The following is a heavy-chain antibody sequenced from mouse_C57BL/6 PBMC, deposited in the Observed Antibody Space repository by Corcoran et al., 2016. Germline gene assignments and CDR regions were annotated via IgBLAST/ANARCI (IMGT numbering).Heavy chain of an antibody. CDR2: INTYSGVP. D-gene: IGHD1-1*01. V-gene: IGHV9-3*01. CDR3: AGGSPYVDY. Sequence: QIPLVHSGPELTKPGVPVKISCKASGYTFTTSGMRRVKQAPGKRLTWMCWINTYSGVPTYADDFKGRFAFSLDTSASAAYLQINNLKNEDTATDFCAGGSPYVDYWGQGTTLTVS. J-gene: IGHJ2*01. CDR1: GYTFTTSG.